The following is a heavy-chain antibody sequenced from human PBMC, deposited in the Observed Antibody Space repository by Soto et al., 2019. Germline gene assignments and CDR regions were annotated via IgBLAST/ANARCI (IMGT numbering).Heavy chain of an antibody. D-gene: IGHD1-20*01. J-gene: IGHJ6*02. CDR2: IDPSDSYT. CDR1: GYSVTSYW. Sequence: ESLTISCKGSGYSVTSYWISLVRQMPGKGLEWMGRIDPSDSYTNYSPSFQGHVTISADKSISTAYLQWRSLKASDTAMYYCARQGNWNYYYYYGMDVWGQGTTVTVSS. CDR3: ARQGNWNYYYYYGMDV. V-gene: IGHV5-10-1*01.